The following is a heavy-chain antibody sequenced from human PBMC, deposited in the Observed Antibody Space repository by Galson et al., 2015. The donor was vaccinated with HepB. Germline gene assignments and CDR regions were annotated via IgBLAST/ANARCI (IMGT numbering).Heavy chain of an antibody. D-gene: IGHD6-13*01. CDR2: ISGSGDT. CDR3: ARGDSSTWFLLSYFDY. V-gene: IGHV3-23*01. Sequence: SLRLSCAASGFSFSNYAMSWVRQAPGKGLELVSGISGSGDTYYADSVKGRFTIPRDNSKNTLYLQVNSLRVEDTAVYFCARGDSSTWFLLSYFDYWGQGTLVTVSS. CDR1: GFSFSNYA. J-gene: IGHJ4*02.